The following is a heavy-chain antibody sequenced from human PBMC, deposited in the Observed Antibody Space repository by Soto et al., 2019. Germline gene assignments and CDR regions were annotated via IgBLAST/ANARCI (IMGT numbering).Heavy chain of an antibody. CDR1: GFTFSSYG. CDR3: ARDSQSRCSGGSCYSEGLYY. Sequence: GGSLRLSXAASGFTFSSYGMHWVRQAPGKGLEWVAVIWYEGSNKYYADSVKGRFTISGDNSKNTLYLQMNRLRAEDTAVYYCARDSQSRCSGGSCYSEGLYYWGQGTLITVSS. D-gene: IGHD2-15*01. CDR2: IWYEGSNK. V-gene: IGHV3-33*01. J-gene: IGHJ4*02.